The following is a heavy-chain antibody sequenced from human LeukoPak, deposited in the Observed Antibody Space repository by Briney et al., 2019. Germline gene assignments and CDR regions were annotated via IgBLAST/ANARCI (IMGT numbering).Heavy chain of an antibody. J-gene: IGHJ4*02. CDR1: GYTFTSYW. D-gene: IGHD5-18*01. CDR3: ARLGTAMAPGY. CDR2: IYPGDSDT. Sequence: GESLKISCKVSGYTFTSYWIGWVRQMPGKGLEWMGIIYPGDSDTTYSPSFQGQVTISVDKSISTAYLQWSSLKASDTAMYYCARLGTAMAPGYWGQGTLVTVSS. V-gene: IGHV5-51*01.